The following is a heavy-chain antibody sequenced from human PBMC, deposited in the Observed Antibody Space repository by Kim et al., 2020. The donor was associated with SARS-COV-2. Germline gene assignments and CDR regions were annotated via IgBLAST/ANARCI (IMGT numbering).Heavy chain of an antibody. J-gene: IGHJ4*02. CDR3: ARHYYDSSGSPFDY. V-gene: IGHV4-39*01. Sequence: PSLKSRVTISVDTSKNQFSLKLSSVTAADTAVYYCARHYYDSSGSPFDYWGQGTLVTVSS. D-gene: IGHD3-22*01.